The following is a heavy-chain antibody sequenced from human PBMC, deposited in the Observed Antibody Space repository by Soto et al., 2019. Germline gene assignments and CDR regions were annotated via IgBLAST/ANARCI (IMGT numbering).Heavy chain of an antibody. CDR2: ISGSGGST. CDR1: GFTFSSYA. V-gene: IGHV3-23*01. J-gene: IGHJ4*02. D-gene: IGHD2-8*01. CDR3: AKRAPGYCTNGVCYFDY. Sequence: GGSLRLSCAASGFTFSSYAMSWVRQAPGKGLEWVSAISGSGGSTYYADSVKGRFTISRDNSKNTLYLQMNSLRAEDTAVYYCAKRAPGYCTNGVCYFDYWGQGTLVTVSS.